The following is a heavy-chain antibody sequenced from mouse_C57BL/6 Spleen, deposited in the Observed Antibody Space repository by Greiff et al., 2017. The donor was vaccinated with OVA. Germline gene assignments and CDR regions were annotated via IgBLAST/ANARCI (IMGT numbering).Heavy chain of an antibody. Sequence: EVQLQESGPGLVKPSQSLSLTCSVTGYSITSGYYWNWIRQFPGNKLEWMGYISYDGSNNYNPSLKNRISITRDTSKNQFFLKLNSVTTEDTATYYCARGITTEGDYAMDYWGQGTSVTVSS. D-gene: IGHD1-1*01. CDR2: ISYDGSN. J-gene: IGHJ4*01. CDR1: GYSITSGYY. CDR3: ARGITTEGDYAMDY. V-gene: IGHV3-6*01.